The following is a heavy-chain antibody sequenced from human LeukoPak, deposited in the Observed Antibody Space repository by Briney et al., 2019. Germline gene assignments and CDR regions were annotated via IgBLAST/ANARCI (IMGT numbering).Heavy chain of an antibody. V-gene: IGHV1-24*01. CDR3: AASYYYGSGSYDYYYYMDV. D-gene: IGHD3-10*01. J-gene: IGHJ6*03. Sequence: GASVKVSCKVSGYTLTELSTHWVRQAPGKGLEWMGGFDPEDGETIYAQKFQGRVTMTEDTSTDTAYMELSSLRSEDTAVYYCAASYYYGSGSYDYYYYMDVWGKGTTVTVSS. CDR1: GYTLTELS. CDR2: FDPEDGET.